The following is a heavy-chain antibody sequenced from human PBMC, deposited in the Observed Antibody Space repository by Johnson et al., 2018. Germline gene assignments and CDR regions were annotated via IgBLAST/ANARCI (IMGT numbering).Heavy chain of an antibody. CDR1: GFTFDDYA. CDR3: AKDIRGPPDYYYYYYMDV. CDR2: ISWNSGSI. V-gene: IGHV3-9*01. Sequence: EVQLVESGGGLVQPGRSLRLSCAGSGFTFDDYAMHWVRQAPGKGLEWVSGISWNSGSIGYADSVKGRFTISRDNAKNSLYVQMDSLRAEDTALYYCAKDIRGPPDYYYYYYMDVWGKGTTVTVSS. J-gene: IGHJ6*03.